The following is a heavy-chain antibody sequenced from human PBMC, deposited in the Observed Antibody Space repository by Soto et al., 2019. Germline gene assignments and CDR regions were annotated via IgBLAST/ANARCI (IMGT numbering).Heavy chain of an antibody. V-gene: IGHV4-30-4*01. Sequence: SETLSLTCTVSGGSISSGDYYWNWIRQPPGKDLEWIGYIYYSGSAYYNPSLKSRVTISVDTSKDQFSLKLSSVTAADTAVYYCARALKEYYHDSSSYYYFDYWGQGTLVTVS. D-gene: IGHD3-22*01. CDR1: GGSISSGDYY. CDR2: IYYSGSA. J-gene: IGHJ4*02. CDR3: ARALKEYYHDSSSYYYFDY.